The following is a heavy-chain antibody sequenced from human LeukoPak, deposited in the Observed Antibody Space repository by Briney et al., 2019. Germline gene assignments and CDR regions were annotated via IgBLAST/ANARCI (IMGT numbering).Heavy chain of an antibody. CDR3: ARGPYSSSWYFDY. J-gene: IGHJ4*02. V-gene: IGHV3-30*02. CDR1: GFTFSSYG. D-gene: IGHD6-13*01. CDR2: IRYDGSNK. Sequence: PGGSLRLSCAASGFTFSSYGMHWVRQAPGKGLEWVAFIRYDGSNKYYADSVKGRFTISGDNSKNTLYLQMNSLRAEDTAVYYCARGPYSSSWYFDYWGQGTLVTVSS.